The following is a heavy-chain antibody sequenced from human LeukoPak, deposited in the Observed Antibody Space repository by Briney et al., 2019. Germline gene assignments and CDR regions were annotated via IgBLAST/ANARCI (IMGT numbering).Heavy chain of an antibody. CDR2: INTDGSST. CDR3: ARGLNWNFVPSRDAFDI. Sequence: GSLRLSCAASGFTFSSYWMHWVRQAPGKGLVWVSRINTDGSSTSYADSVKGRFTISRDNAKNTLYLQMNSLRAEDTAVYYCARGLNWNFVPSRDAFDIWGQGTMVTVSS. J-gene: IGHJ3*02. CDR1: GFTFSSYW. V-gene: IGHV3-74*01. D-gene: IGHD1-7*01.